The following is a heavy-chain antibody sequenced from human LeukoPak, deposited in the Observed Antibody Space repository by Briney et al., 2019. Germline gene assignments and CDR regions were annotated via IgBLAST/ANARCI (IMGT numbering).Heavy chain of an antibody. V-gene: IGHV4-34*01. CDR2: INHSGST. Sequence: SETLSLTCAVYGGSFSVYYWSWLRQPPGKGLEWIGEINHSGSTNYNPSLKSRVTISVDTSKNQFSLNLSSVTAADAVVSYCPRGRPRYYYGSGSYYRGPFDYWGQGTLVTVSS. CDR1: GGSFSVYY. J-gene: IGHJ4*02. CDR3: PRGRPRYYYGSGSYYRGPFDY. D-gene: IGHD3-10*01.